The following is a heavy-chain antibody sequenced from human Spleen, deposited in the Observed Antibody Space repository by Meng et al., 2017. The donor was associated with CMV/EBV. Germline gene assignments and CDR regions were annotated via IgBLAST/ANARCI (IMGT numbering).Heavy chain of an antibody. D-gene: IGHD2-2*01. V-gene: IGHV3-21*01. Sequence: GESLKISCAASGFTFSSYSMNWVRQAPGKGLEWVSSITSSSSYIYYADSVKGRFTISRDNAKNSLYLQMNSLRAEDTAVYYCARGWGYCSSTSCLGFDYWGQGTLVTVSS. CDR2: ITSSSSYI. J-gene: IGHJ4*02. CDR1: GFTFSSYS. CDR3: ARGWGYCSSTSCLGFDY.